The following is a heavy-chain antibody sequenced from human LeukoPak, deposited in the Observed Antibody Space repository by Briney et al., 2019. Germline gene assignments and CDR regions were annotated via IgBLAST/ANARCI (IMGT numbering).Heavy chain of an antibody. D-gene: IGHD6-13*01. V-gene: IGHV3-30*18. CDR2: ISYDGSNQ. J-gene: IGHJ6*04. CDR1: GFTFSSYG. CDR3: AKDSQYSSTWGSYV. Sequence: GRSLRLSCAASGFTFSSYGMHWVRQAPGKGLEWVAVISYDGSNQYYADSVKGRFTISRDNSKNTLHLQMNSLRAEDTAVYYCAKDSQYSSTWGSYVWGKGATATVSS.